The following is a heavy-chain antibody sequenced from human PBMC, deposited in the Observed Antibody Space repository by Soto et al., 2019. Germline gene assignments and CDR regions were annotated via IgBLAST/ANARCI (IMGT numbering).Heavy chain of an antibody. D-gene: IGHD3-9*01. Sequence: GASVKVSCKASVYSFSTCGITWVRQDPGQGLEWMGWISAYNGNTNYAQKFQGRVTMTTDTSTSTAYMELRSLRSDDTAVYYCAGRYHDILTGYYTWFDPWGQGTPVTVSS. CDR3: AGRYHDILTGYYTWFDP. V-gene: IGHV1-18*01. CDR1: VYSFSTCG. J-gene: IGHJ5*02. CDR2: ISAYNGNT.